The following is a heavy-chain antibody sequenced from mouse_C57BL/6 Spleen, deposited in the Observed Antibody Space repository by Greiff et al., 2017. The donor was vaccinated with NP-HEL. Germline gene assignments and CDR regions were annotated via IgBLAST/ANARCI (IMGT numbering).Heavy chain of an antibody. V-gene: IGHV1-69*01. D-gene: IGHD1-1*01. CDR2: IDPSDSYT. CDR3: ASHYYYGSSSYWYFDV. CDR1: GYTFTSYW. Sequence: QVQLQQPGAELVMPGASVKLSCKASGYTFTSYWMHWVKQRPGQGLEWIGEIDPSDSYTNYNQKFKGKSTLTVDKSSSTAYMQLSSLTSEDSAVYYCASHYYYGSSSYWYFDVWGTGTTVTVSS. J-gene: IGHJ1*03.